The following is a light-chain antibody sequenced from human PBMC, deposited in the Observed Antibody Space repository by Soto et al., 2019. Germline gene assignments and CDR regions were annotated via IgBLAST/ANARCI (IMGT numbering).Light chain of an antibody. CDR2: EVN. Sequence: QSVLAQPPSASGSPGQSVTISCTGTSSDVGGYNYVSWYQQHPGKAPKLMIYEVNKRPSGVPDRFSGSKSGSTASLAISGLQSEYESDYYWTAWDDSLKGHVFRTGTKVTVL. J-gene: IGLJ1*01. V-gene: IGLV2-8*01. CDR1: SSDVGGYNY. CDR3: TAWDDSLKGHV.